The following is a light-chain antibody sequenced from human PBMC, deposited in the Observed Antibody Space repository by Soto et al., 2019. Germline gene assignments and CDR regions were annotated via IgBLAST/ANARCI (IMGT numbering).Light chain of an antibody. Sequence: DIVMTQSPLSLPVTPGGPASISCRSSQSLLHSNGYTYLDWYLQRPGQSPQLLIYLGSYRASGVPDRFSGSGSGTDFTLKISRVEAGDVGVYYCMQPILTWTFGQGTQVDIK. CDR1: QSLLHSNGYTY. CDR3: MQPILTWT. J-gene: IGKJ1*01. CDR2: LGS. V-gene: IGKV2-28*01.